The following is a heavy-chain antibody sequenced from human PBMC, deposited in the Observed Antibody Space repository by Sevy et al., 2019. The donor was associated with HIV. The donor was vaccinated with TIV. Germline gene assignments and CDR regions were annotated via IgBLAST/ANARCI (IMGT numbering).Heavy chain of an antibody. CDR1: GFTFSNYA. CDR3: ARGGYYYDNAAYYALDS. D-gene: IGHD3-22*01. V-gene: IGHV3-33*01. J-gene: IGHJ4*02. Sequence: GESLKISCAVTGFTFSNYAMHWVRQTPGKGLEWVAIIWSDGRFENHGDSVKGRFTISRDNSKNTLYLQMNNVRVEDTAVYYCARGGYYYDNAAYYALDSWGQGTLVTVSS. CDR2: IWSDGRFE.